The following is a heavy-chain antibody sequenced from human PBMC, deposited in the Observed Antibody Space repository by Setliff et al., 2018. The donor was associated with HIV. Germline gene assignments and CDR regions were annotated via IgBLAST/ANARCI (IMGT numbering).Heavy chain of an antibody. J-gene: IGHJ4*02. CDR2: IYNSGST. V-gene: IGHV4-59*01. CDR3: ARGNPDYDILTGFWSHSFDY. D-gene: IGHD3-9*01. CDR1: GGSIRSYY. Sequence: SETLSLTCTVSGGSIRSYYWSWIRQPPGKGLEWIGYIYNSGSTNYNPSLKGRVTISLDSSKNQFSLKLNSVTAADTAIYYCARGNPDYDILTGFWSHSFDYWGRGTLVTVSS.